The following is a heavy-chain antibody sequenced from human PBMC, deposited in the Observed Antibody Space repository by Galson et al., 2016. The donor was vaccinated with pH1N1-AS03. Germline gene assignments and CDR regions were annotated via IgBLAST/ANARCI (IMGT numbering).Heavy chain of an antibody. V-gene: IGHV1-18*01. Sequence: SVKVSCKASGYIFNSYGIAWVRQAPGQGLEWMGWISVYTGKTNYAEKFQERVTMTRQISTTTDCLELRSLRSDDTAVYYCARGGDHASYWGQGTLVTVSS. CDR2: ISVYTGKT. CDR1: GYIFNSYG. J-gene: IGHJ4*02. CDR3: ARGGDHASY. D-gene: IGHD3-10*01.